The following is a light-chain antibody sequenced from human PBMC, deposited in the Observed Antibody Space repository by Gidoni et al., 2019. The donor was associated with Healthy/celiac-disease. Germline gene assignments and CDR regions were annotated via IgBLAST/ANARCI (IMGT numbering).Light chain of an antibody. CDR3: QQYNNWPPLT. CDR1: QSVSSN. V-gene: IGKV3-15*01. CDR2: CAS. Sequence: EIVMTQSTATLSVSTGESATLSCRASQSVSSNLAWYQQKPGQAPRLLIYCASSGSGTEFTLTISSLQSEDFAVYYCQQYNNWPPLTFGGGTRVEIK. J-gene: IGKJ4*01.